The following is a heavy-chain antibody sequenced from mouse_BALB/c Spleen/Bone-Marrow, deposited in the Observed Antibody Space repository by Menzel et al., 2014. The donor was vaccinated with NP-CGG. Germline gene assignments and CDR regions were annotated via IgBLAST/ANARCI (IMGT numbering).Heavy chain of an antibody. CDR1: GYTFTDYY. Sequence: LQESGPELVKPGASVKISCKASGYTFTDYYINWVKQKPGQGLEWIGWIYPGSGNTKYNEKFKGKATLTVDTSSSTAYMQLSSLTSEDTAVYFCARILYWYFDVWGAGTTVTVSS. V-gene: IGHV1-84*02. J-gene: IGHJ1*01. CDR3: ARILYWYFDV. CDR2: IYPGSGNT.